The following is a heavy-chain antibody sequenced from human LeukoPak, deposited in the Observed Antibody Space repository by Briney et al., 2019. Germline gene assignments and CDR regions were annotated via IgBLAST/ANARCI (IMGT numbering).Heavy chain of an antibody. CDR2: ISASGGTT. V-gene: IGHV3-23*01. CDR1: GFTFDNYA. Sequence: PGGSLRLSCAASGFTFDNYAMSWVRQVPGKGLEWVSLISASGGTTYYADSVKGRFTISRDNSKNTVYMQMNSLRAEDTAVYYCAKSRSDGDSCYNYWGQGTLVTVSS. D-gene: IGHD2-15*01. J-gene: IGHJ4*02. CDR3: AKSRSDGDSCYNY.